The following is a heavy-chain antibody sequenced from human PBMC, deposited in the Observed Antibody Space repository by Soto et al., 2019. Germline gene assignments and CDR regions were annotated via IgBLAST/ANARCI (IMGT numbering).Heavy chain of an antibody. CDR3: AISGHYYDSSWDY. D-gene: IGHD3-22*01. CDR2: FDPEDGET. Sequence: ASVKVSCKVSGYTLTELSMHWVRQAPGKGLEWMGGFDPEDGETIYAQEFQGRVTMTEDTSTDTAYMELSSLRSEDTAVYYCAISGHYYDSSWDYWGQGTLVTVSS. J-gene: IGHJ4*02. CDR1: GYTLTELS. V-gene: IGHV1-24*01.